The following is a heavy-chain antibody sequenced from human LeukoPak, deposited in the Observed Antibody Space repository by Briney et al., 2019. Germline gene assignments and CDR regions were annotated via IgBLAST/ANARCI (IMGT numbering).Heavy chain of an antibody. V-gene: IGHV3-7*03. D-gene: IGHD1-26*01. J-gene: IGHJ4*02. Sequence: GGSLRLSCAASGFTFSSYWMSWVRQAPGKGLEWVANIKQDGSEKYYVDSVKGRFTISRDNAKNSLYLQMNSLRAEDTAVYYCARDRGIVGATSAIRFDYWGQGALVTVSS. CDR1: GFTFSSYW. CDR3: ARDRGIVGATSAIRFDY. CDR2: IKQDGSEK.